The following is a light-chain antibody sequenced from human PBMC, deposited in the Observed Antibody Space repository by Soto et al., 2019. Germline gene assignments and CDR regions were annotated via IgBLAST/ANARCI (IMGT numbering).Light chain of an antibody. V-gene: IGLV2-11*01. Sequence: QSVLTQPRSVSGSPGQSVTLSCTGTSSDVGGYHYVSWYQHHRGKAPKIIIYDVNKRPSGVPDRFSGSKSGNTASLTISGLQTEDEADYFCSSYVGDSAYAFGTGTKVTVL. CDR3: SSYVGDSAYA. CDR1: SSDVGGYHY. CDR2: DVN. J-gene: IGLJ1*01.